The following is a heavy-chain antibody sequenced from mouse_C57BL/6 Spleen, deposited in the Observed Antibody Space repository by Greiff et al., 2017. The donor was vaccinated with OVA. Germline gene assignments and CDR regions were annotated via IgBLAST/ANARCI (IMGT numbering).Heavy chain of an antibody. CDR1: GYSFTGYY. CDR3: ATNYYGSSSYWYFDV. CDR2: INPSTGGT. D-gene: IGHD1-1*01. V-gene: IGHV1-42*01. Sequence: EVQLQQSGPELVKPGASVKISCKASGYSFTGYYMNWVKQSPEKSLEWIGEINPSTGGTTYNQKFKAKATLTVDKSSSTAYMQLKSLTSEDSAVYYCATNYYGSSSYWYFDVGGTGTTVTVSS. J-gene: IGHJ1*03.